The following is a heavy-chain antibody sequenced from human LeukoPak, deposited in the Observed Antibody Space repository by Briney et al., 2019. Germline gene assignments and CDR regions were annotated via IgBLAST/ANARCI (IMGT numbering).Heavy chain of an antibody. CDR1: GGSISNSY. V-gene: IGHV4-59*01. J-gene: IGHJ4*02. D-gene: IGHD5-12*01. CDR2: IYYSGST. Sequence: KASETLSLACTVSGGSISNSYWNWIRQPPGKGLEWIGYIYYSGSTNHNPSLRSRVTISVDTSKNQFSLRLTSVTAADTAVYYCARGFDSKSTYFDYWGQGTLVTVSS. CDR3: ARGFDSKSTYFDY.